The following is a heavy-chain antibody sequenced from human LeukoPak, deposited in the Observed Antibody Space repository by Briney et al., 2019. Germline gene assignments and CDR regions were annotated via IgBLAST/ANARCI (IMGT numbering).Heavy chain of an antibody. Sequence: ASVNVSCKASGYTFTGYYMHWVRQAPGQGLEWMGWINPNSGGTNYAQKFQGRVTMTRDTSISTAYMELSRLRSDDTAVYYCARDPTVYDSSGFGGDYWGQGTLVTVSS. CDR1: GYTFTGYY. V-gene: IGHV1-2*02. D-gene: IGHD3-22*01. J-gene: IGHJ4*02. CDR2: INPNSGGT. CDR3: ARDPTVYDSSGFGGDY.